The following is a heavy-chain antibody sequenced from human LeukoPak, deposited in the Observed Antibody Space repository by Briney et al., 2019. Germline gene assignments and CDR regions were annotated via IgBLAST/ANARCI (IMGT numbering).Heavy chain of an antibody. V-gene: IGHV3-21*04. Sequence: TGGSLRLSCAASGFTFSSYSMNWVRQAPGKGLEWVSSISSSSSYIYYADSVKGRFTITRDNAKNSLYLQMNSLRAEDTAVYYCARRAGAYSHPYDYWGQGTLVTVSS. D-gene: IGHD4/OR15-4a*01. CDR1: GFTFSSYS. CDR2: ISSSSSYI. J-gene: IGHJ4*02. CDR3: ARRAGAYSHPYDY.